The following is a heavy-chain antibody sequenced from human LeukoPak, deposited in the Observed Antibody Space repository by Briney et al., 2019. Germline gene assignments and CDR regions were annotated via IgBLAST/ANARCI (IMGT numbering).Heavy chain of an antibody. V-gene: IGHV3-21*01. D-gene: IGHD1-7*01. Sequence: GGSLRLSCAASGFTLSTYNMKWVRQAPRKGLEWVSSISTSSSYIYYADSVKGRFTISRDNARNSLYLQMNSLRAEDTAVYYCARDRDWNSGFDYWGQGTLVTISS. CDR2: ISTSSSYI. CDR3: ARDRDWNSGFDY. CDR1: GFTLSTYN. J-gene: IGHJ4*02.